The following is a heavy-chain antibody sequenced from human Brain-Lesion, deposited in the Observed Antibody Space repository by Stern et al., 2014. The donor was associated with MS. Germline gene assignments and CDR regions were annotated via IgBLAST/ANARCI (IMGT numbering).Heavy chain of an antibody. Sequence: QVQLVQSGAEVKKTGSSVQVSCQASGDTFTNRYLHWVRQAPGQALEWMGWITPFTGNTNYAQNFQDRVTMTMDRSMSTAYMDLSSLRSDDTAIYFCAEGGSYGFVYWGQGTLVTVSS. V-gene: IGHV1-45*02. J-gene: IGHJ4*02. D-gene: IGHD4-17*01. CDR3: AEGGSYGFVY. CDR1: GDTFTNRY. CDR2: ITPFTGNT.